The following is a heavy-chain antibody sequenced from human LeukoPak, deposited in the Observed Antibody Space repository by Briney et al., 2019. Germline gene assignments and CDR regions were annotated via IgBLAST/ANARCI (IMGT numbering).Heavy chain of an antibody. J-gene: IGHJ4*02. CDR1: GDSISSTGDY. CDR2: IYYSGST. Sequence: SETLSLTCTVSGDSISSTGDYWGWIRQPPGKGLEFIGSIYYSGSTNYNPSLKSRVTISVDTSKNQFSLKLSSVTAADTAVYYCAREPYDSGSYFDYWGQGTLVTVSS. V-gene: IGHV4-39*07. CDR3: AREPYDSGSYFDY. D-gene: IGHD1-26*01.